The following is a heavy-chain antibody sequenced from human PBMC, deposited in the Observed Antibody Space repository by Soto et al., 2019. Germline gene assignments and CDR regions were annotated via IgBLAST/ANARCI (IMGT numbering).Heavy chain of an antibody. J-gene: IGHJ6*02. Sequence: GGSLRLSCAASGFTFSSYAMSWVRQAPGKGLEWVSAISGSGGSTYYADSVKGRFTTSRDNSKNTLYLQMNSLRAEDTAVYYCAKEGGYCSGGSCYYYYYYYGMDVWGQGTTVTVSS. D-gene: IGHD2-15*01. CDR3: AKEGGYCSGGSCYYYYYYYGMDV. V-gene: IGHV3-23*01. CDR1: GFTFSSYA. CDR2: ISGSGGST.